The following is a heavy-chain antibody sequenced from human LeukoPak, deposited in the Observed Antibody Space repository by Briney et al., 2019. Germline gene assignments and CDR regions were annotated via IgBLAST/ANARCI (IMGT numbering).Heavy chain of an antibody. D-gene: IGHD2-2*01. CDR1: GFTFSYYA. V-gene: IGHV3-23*01. CDR2: ISGSGGST. CDR3: AKGGYCSSPSCASDY. J-gene: IGHJ4*02. Sequence: PGGSLRLSCAASGFTFSYYAMSWVRQTPGKGLEWVSGISGSGGSTYYVDSVEGRFTISRDNSKNSLNLQMNSLRAEDTAVYYCAKGGYCSSPSCASDYWGQGTLVIVST.